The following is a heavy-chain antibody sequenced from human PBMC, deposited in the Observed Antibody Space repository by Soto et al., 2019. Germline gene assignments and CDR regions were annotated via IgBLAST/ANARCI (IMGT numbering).Heavy chain of an antibody. V-gene: IGHV1-8*01. D-gene: IGHD2-21*02. CDR2: VSPGNANA. CDR3: EVTTGF. CDR1: GYTFTDYD. Sequence: QVQVVQSRAEVKKPGASVKVSCKTSGYTFTDYDINWVRQATGQGLEWMGWVSPGNANAGYAPQCQGSVTITSDTSTSTVYMELNSLTSEDPAEYFCEVTTGFWGQGTKITVSS. J-gene: IGHJ4*02.